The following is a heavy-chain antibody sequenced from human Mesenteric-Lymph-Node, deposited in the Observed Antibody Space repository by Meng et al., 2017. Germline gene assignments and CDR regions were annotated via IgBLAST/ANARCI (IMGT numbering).Heavy chain of an antibody. V-gene: IGHV3-30*04. J-gene: IGHJ4*02. Sequence: GGSLRLSCVASGFTFSSYALHWVRQAPGKGLEWVAIISYDGSNTYYADSVKGRFTISRDNSKNTLYLQMNSLRVEDTAVYYCARGGWELLRVDYWGQGTLVTVSS. CDR1: GFTFSSYA. CDR2: ISYDGSNT. CDR3: ARGGWELLRVDY. D-gene: IGHD1-26*01.